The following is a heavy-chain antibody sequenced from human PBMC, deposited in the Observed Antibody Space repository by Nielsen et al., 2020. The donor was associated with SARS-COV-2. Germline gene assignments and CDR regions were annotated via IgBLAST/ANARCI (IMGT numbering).Heavy chain of an antibody. CDR1: GFTFDDYA. CDR3: AKDRSSVDTAPGDY. D-gene: IGHD5-18*01. V-gene: IGHV3-9*01. J-gene: IGHJ4*02. CDR2: ISWNSGSI. Sequence: SCAASGFTFDDYAMHWVRQAPGKGLEWVSGISWNSGSIGYADSVKGRFTISRDNAKNSLYLQMNSLRAEDTALYYCAKDRSSVDTAPGDYWGQGTLVTVSS.